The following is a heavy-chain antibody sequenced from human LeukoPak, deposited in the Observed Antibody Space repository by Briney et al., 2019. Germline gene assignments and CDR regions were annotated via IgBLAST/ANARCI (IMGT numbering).Heavy chain of an antibody. CDR2: ISTYNSNT. CDR3: ARETSGSYYLGIDY. J-gene: IGHJ4*02. V-gene: IGHV1-18*01. Sequence: ASVKVSCKASGYTFTSYGISWVRQAPGQGLEWMGWISTYNSNTNSAQKLQGRDTMTTDTSTSTAYMELRSLRSDDTAVYYCARETSGSYYLGIDYWGQGTLVTVSS. D-gene: IGHD1-26*01. CDR1: GYTFTSYG.